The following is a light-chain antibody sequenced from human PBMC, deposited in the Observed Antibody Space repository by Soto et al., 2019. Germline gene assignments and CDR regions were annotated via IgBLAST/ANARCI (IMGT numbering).Light chain of an antibody. J-gene: IGKJ3*01. V-gene: IGKV3-15*01. Sequence: EVVMTQSPGTLSVSPGERVTLSCRASESVHSNLAWYHQKPGQGPSLLIYYASTRATGVPDRFTGSGSGTEFTLTISSLQSEDFGVYHCQHYSNWPPTFGPGTKVEIK. CDR1: ESVHSN. CDR2: YAS. CDR3: QHYSNWPPT.